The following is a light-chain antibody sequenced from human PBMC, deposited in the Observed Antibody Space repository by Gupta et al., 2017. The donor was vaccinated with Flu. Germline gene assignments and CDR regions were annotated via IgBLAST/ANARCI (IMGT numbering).Light chain of an antibody. CDR3: QQYGSSPPLT. CDR2: GAS. Sequence: ETVLTQSPATLSVSTVKRATLSCRASQSVSSNSLAWYQLRPGQAPTLLIFGASSRATGIPARFSSSGSGTDFTLTIIRRDPEDVAVYYCQQYGSSPPLTFGGGTKVEIK. J-gene: IGKJ4*01. CDR1: QSVSSNS. V-gene: IGKV3-20*01.